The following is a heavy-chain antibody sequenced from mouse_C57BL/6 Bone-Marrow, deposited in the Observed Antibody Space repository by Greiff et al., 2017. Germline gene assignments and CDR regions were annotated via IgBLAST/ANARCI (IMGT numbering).Heavy chain of an antibody. Sequence: VQLQQPGAELVRPGSSVKLSCKASGYTFTSYWMHWVKQRPIQGLEWIGNIDPSDSETHYNQKFKDKATLTVDKSSSTAYMQLSSLTSEDSAVYYCARRDYYYGSSLYWYFDVWGTGTTVTVSS. CDR2: IDPSDSET. V-gene: IGHV1-52*01. CDR3: ARRDYYYGSSLYWYFDV. J-gene: IGHJ1*03. CDR1: GYTFTSYW. D-gene: IGHD1-1*01.